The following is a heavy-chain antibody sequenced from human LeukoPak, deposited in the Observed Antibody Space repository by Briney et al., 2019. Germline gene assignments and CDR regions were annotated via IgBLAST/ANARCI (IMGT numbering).Heavy chain of an antibody. Sequence: PGGSLRPSCVASGFTFSSYAMSWVRQAPGKGLEWVSQISDDSGRIYYADSVKGRFSISRDNSKNTLYLQMNSLRAEDTALYYCAKEASSGWTNWGQGTLVTVSS. V-gene: IGHV3-23*01. D-gene: IGHD6-25*01. CDR1: GFTFSSYA. CDR3: AKEASSGWTN. CDR2: ISDDSGRI. J-gene: IGHJ4*02.